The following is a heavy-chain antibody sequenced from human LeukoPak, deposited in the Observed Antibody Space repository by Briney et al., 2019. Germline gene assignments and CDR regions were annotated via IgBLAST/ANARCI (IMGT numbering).Heavy chain of an antibody. J-gene: IGHJ4*02. V-gene: IGHV4-59*01. CDR2: IYYSGST. D-gene: IGHD2-8*01. CDR3: ARDSPEVTYAFDT. Sequence: PSETLSLTCTVSGGSISSYYWSWIRQPPGKGLEWIGYIYYSGSTNYNPSLKSRVTISVDTSKNQFSLKLSSVTAADTAVYYCARDSPEVTYAFDTWGQGTLVTVSS. CDR1: GGSISSYY.